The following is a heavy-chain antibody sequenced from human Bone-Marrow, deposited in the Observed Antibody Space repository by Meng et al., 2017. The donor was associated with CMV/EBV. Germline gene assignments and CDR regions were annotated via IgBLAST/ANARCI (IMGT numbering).Heavy chain of an antibody. J-gene: IGHJ4*02. V-gene: IGHV1-69*05. CDR1: GGTFSSYA. D-gene: IGHD6-6*01. CDR2: IIPIFGTA. CDR3: ARLLTSSSEGDY. Sequence: SCEASGGTFSSYAISWVRQAPGQGLEWMGGIIPIFGTANYAQKFQGRVTITTDESTSTAYMELSSLRSEDTAVYYCARLLTSSSEGDYWGQGTLVTVSS.